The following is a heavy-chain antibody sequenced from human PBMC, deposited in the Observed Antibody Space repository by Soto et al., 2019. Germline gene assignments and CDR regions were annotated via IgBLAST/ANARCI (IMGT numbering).Heavy chain of an antibody. V-gene: IGHV3-49*03. CDR2: IRSKAYGGTT. J-gene: IGHJ4*02. Sequence: PGGSLRLSCTASGFTFGDYAMSWFRQAPGKGLEWVGFIRSKAYGGTTEYAASVKGRFTISRDDSKSIAYLQMNSLKTEDTAVYYCTRGRRYIVVVPAVTLFDYWGQGTLVTVSS. CDR3: TRGRRYIVVVPAVTLFDY. D-gene: IGHD2-2*01. CDR1: GFTFGDYA.